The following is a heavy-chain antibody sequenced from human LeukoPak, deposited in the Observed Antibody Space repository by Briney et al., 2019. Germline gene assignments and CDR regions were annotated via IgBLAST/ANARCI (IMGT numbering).Heavy chain of an antibody. CDR1: GFTFSSYA. CDR3: AKTRGYCSSTSCYYLDY. Sequence: GGSLRLSCAASGFTFSSYAMSWDRQAPGRGLEWVSAISGSGGSTYYADSVKGRFTISRDNSKNTLYLQMNSLRAEDTAVYYCAKTRGYCSSTSCYYLDYWGQGTLVTVSS. J-gene: IGHJ4*02. V-gene: IGHV3-23*01. D-gene: IGHD2-2*01. CDR2: ISGSGGST.